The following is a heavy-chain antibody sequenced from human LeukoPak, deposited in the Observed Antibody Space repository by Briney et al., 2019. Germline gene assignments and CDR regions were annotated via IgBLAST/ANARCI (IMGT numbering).Heavy chain of an antibody. Sequence: GESLKISCKGSGYSFTSYWIGWVRQMPGKGPEWMGIIYPGDADPRYSPSFQGQVTISADKSISTAYLQWSSLKASDSAMYYCATNTMFRGIHAFDIWGQGTMVTVSS. J-gene: IGHJ3*02. V-gene: IGHV5-51*01. D-gene: IGHD3-10*01. CDR2: IYPGDADP. CDR3: ATNTMFRGIHAFDI. CDR1: GYSFTSYW.